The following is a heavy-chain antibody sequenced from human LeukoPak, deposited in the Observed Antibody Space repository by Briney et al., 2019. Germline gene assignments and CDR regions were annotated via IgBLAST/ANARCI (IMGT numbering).Heavy chain of an antibody. D-gene: IGHD1-26*01. CDR3: TKLKEGWELLGAFDI. V-gene: IGHV3-30*18. CDR1: GFTFSSYG. J-gene: IGHJ3*02. CDR2: ISYDGSNK. Sequence: GRSLRLSCAASGFTFSSYGMHWVRQAPGKGLEWVAVISYDGSNKYYADSVKGRFTISRDNSKNTLYLQMNSLRAEDTAVYYCTKLKEGWELLGAFDIWGQGTMVTVSS.